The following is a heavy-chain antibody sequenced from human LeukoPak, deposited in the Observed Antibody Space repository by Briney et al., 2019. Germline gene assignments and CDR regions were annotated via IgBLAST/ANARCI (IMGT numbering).Heavy chain of an antibody. Sequence: GRSLRLSCAASGFTFSSYGMHWVRQAPGKGLEWVAVISYDGSNKYYADSVKGRFTISRDNSKNTLYLQMNSLRAEDTAVYCCAKTLLVRGGAFDIWGQGTMVTVSS. V-gene: IGHV3-30*18. J-gene: IGHJ3*02. CDR3: AKTLLVRGGAFDI. CDR1: GFTFSSYG. CDR2: ISYDGSNK. D-gene: IGHD4-23*01.